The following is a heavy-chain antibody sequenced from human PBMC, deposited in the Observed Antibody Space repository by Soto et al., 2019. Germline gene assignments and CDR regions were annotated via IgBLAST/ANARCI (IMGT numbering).Heavy chain of an antibody. CDR2: INPSGGST. D-gene: IGHD2-2*01. V-gene: IGHV1-46*03. CDR3: ARDRDYCSSTSCYHYYYYGMDV. Sequence: QVQLVQSGAEVKKPGASVKVSCKASGYTFTSYYMHWVRQAPGQGLEWMGIINPSGGSTSYAQKFQGRVTMTRDTSTSTVYMELSRLRSEDTAVYYCARDRDYCSSTSCYHYYYYGMDVWGQGTTVTVSS. CDR1: GYTFTSYY. J-gene: IGHJ6*02.